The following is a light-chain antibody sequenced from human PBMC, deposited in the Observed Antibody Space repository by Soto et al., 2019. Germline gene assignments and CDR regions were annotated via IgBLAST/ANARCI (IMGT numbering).Light chain of an antibody. CDR2: EVT. J-gene: IGLJ2*01. CDR3: TSYAGSKNLV. Sequence: QSALTQPPSAAGSPGQSVTISCTGTSCDVGGYDYGSWYQQHPGKAPKLIIYEVTKRPSGVPDRFSGSKSGSTASLTVSGLQAEDEADYYCTSYAGSKNLVFGGGTKLTVL. V-gene: IGLV2-8*01. CDR1: SCDVGGYDY.